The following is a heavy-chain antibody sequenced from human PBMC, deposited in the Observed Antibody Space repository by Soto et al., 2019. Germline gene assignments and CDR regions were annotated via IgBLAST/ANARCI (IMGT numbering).Heavy chain of an antibody. CDR3: ARMVRGLNSWWYYYGMDV. J-gene: IGHJ6*02. D-gene: IGHD3-10*01. CDR2: IYYSGIT. V-gene: IGHV4-61*01. Sequence: SETLSLTCTVSGGSISSSRYSWSWIRQPPGKGLEWIGYIYYSGITNYNPSLKSRVTISVDTSKNQFSLKLSSVTAADTAVYYCARMVRGLNSWWYYYGMDVWGQGTTVTVSS. CDR1: GGSISSSRYS.